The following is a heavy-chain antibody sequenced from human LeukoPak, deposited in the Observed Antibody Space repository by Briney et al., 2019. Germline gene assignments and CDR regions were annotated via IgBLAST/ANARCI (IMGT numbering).Heavy chain of an antibody. V-gene: IGHV4-39*07. J-gene: IGHJ4*02. CDR3: ARGTSYFDY. D-gene: IGHD2-2*01. Sequence: SETLSLTCTVSGGSISSSSYYWGWIRQPPGKGLEWIGSIYYSGSTYYNPSLKSRVTISVDTSKNQFSLKLSSVAAADTAVYYCARGTSYFDYWGQGTLVTVSS. CDR1: GGSISSSSYY. CDR2: IYYSGST.